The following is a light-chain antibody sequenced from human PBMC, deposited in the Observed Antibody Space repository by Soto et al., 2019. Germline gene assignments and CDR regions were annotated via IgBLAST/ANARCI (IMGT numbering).Light chain of an antibody. CDR3: QHFGNSPRT. CDR1: QAVTSNY. Sequence: EIVLTQSPGTLSLSPGERATLSCRASQAVTSNYLAWYQQKPGQAPRLLIYGASNRATGIPDRFSGSGSATDFTLTISRLEPEDFAVYYCQHFGNSPRTFGQGTKVEFK. V-gene: IGKV3-20*01. J-gene: IGKJ1*01. CDR2: GAS.